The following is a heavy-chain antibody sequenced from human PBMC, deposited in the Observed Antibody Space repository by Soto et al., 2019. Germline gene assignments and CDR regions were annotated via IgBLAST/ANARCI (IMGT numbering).Heavy chain of an antibody. J-gene: IGHJ4*02. CDR3: ASILWADYGDSYFDY. CDR1: GYSFTSYW. Sequence: EVQLVQSGAEVKKPGESLKISCKGSGYSFTSYWIGWVRQMPGKGLEWMGIIYPGVSDTRYSPSFQGQVTISADKSISTAYLQWSSLKASDTAMYYCASILWADYGDSYFDYWGQGTLVTVSS. V-gene: IGHV5-51*03. CDR2: IYPGVSDT. D-gene: IGHD4-17*01.